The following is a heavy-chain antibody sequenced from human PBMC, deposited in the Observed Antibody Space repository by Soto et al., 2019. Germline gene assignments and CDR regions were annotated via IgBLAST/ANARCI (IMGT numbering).Heavy chain of an antibody. V-gene: IGHV4-39*01. CDR3: ARHSQGRDYYGYSNWFDP. J-gene: IGHJ5*02. D-gene: IGHD2-21*02. CDR2: IYSSGRS. CDR1: GVSMSGGNYF. Sequence: QLRVQESGPGLVKPSETLSLTCSVTGVSMSGGNYFWGWIRQPPEKALEWIGSIYSSGRSIYNPSLKSRVTISVDTSMTHFSLTLTFVTAADTALYFCARHSQGRDYYGYSNWFDPWGQGTLVTVSS.